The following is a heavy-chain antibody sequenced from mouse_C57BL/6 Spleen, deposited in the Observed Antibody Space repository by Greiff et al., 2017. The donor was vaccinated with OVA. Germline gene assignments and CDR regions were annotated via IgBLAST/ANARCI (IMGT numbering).Heavy chain of an antibody. J-gene: IGHJ1*03. CDR2: ISSGGDYI. CDR3: TRGVYYGSSHWYFDV. V-gene: IGHV5-9-1*02. D-gene: IGHD1-1*01. CDR1: GFTFSSYA. Sequence: EVQLVESGEGLVKPGGSLKLSCAASGFTFSSYAMSWVRQTPEKRLEWVAYISSGGDYIYYADTVKGRFTIYRDNARNTLYLQMSSLKSEDTAMYYCTRGVYYGSSHWYFDVWGTGTTVTVSS.